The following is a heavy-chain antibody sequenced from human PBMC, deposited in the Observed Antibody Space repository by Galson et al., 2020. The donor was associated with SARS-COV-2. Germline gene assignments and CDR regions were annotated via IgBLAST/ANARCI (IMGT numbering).Heavy chain of an antibody. J-gene: IGHJ4*02. CDR1: GYTFTAYY. Sequence: ASVKVSCKTSGYTFTAYYIHWVRQAPGQGLEWMGGINPNTGGTNYVQKFQGWVTITRDTSISPAYMALSRLTSDDTAVYYCARETEMATFNYFDYWGQGTLVTVSS. V-gene: IGHV1-2*04. D-gene: IGHD5-12*01. CDR3: ARETEMATFNYFDY. CDR2: INPNTGGT.